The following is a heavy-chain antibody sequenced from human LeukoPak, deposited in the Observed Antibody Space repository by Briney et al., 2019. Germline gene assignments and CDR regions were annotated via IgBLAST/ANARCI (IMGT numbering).Heavy chain of an antibody. CDR1: GFTFSSYW. Sequence: GGSLRLSCVASGFTFSSYWMTWVRQDPGKGLEWVSGINWNGGRTYYADSVKGRFTISRDNAKNSLYLQMNSLRAEDTAVYYCAKDPGDYWGQGTLVTVSS. J-gene: IGHJ4*02. CDR2: INWNGGRT. V-gene: IGHV3-20*04. CDR3: AKDPGDY.